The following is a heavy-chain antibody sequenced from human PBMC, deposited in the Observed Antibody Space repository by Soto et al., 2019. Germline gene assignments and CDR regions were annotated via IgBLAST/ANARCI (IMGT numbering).Heavy chain of an antibody. J-gene: IGHJ4*02. CDR3: ARAPYYYGSGSYYKY. D-gene: IGHD3-10*01. CDR1: GFTFSSYW. CDR2: IKQDGSEK. Sequence: GGSLRLSCAASGFTFSSYWMSWVRQAPGRGLEWVANIKQDGSEKYYVDSVKGRFTISRDNAKNSLYLQMNSLRAEDTAVYYCARAPYYYGSGSYYKYWGQGTLVTVSS. V-gene: IGHV3-7*03.